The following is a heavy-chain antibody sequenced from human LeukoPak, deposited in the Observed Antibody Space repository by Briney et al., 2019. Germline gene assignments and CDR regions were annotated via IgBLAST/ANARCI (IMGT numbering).Heavy chain of an antibody. CDR3: ARAVLATESEHWFDS. J-gene: IGHJ5*01. CDR2: VDHAGST. D-gene: IGHD2-21*02. Sequence: SETLSLTCTVSDDSITMYYWTWIRQPPGKGLEWIGYVDHAGSTKFNPSLNGRVSISRDTSNNFFSLTLRSVTAADTAMYYCARAVLATESEHWFDSWGQGTLVTVSS. V-gene: IGHV4-59*01. CDR1: DDSITMYY.